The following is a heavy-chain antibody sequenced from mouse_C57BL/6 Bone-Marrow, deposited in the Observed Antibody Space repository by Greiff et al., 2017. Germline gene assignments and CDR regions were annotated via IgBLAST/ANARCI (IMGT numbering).Heavy chain of an antibody. CDR2: IYPGSGST. CDR3: ARPYYSNYWYFDV. D-gene: IGHD2-5*01. Sequence: QVQLQQSGAELVKPGASVKMSCKASGYTFTSYWITWVKQRPGQGLEWIGDIYPGSGSTNYNEKFKSKATLTVDTSSSTAYMQFSSLTSEDSAVYYCARPYYSNYWYFDVWGTGTTVTVSA. CDR1: GYTFTSYW. J-gene: IGHJ1*03. V-gene: IGHV1-55*01.